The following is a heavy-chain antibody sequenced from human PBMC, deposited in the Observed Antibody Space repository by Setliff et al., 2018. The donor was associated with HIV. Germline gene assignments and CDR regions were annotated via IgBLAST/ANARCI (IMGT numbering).Heavy chain of an antibody. CDR3: ARDLIRITPHGDLPF. Sequence: ASVKVSCKASGYTFTDYYIHWVRQAPGHGLEWVGRSNPKSGVTSDAQNFRARVTMTRDTSSTTAYMELSTLRSDDTALYYCARDLIRITPHGDLPFWGQGTLVTSPQ. D-gene: IGHD2-15*01. J-gene: IGHJ4*02. CDR1: GYTFTDYY. V-gene: IGHV1-2*06. CDR2: SNPKSGVT.